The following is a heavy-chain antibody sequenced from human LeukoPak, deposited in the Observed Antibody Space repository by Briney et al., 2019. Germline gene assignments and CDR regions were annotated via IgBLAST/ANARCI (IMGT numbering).Heavy chain of an antibody. V-gene: IGHV4-4*08. CDR1: GGSISSYY. Sequence: SETLSLTCTVSGGSISSYYWNWIRQPPGKGLEWIGRIYTSGSTNYNPSLKSRVTISVDTSKNQFSLKLNSVIATDTAVYYCASEGTTFSSFDYWGQGTLVTVSS. CDR3: ASEGTTFSSFDY. CDR2: IYTSGST. J-gene: IGHJ4*02. D-gene: IGHD1-1*01.